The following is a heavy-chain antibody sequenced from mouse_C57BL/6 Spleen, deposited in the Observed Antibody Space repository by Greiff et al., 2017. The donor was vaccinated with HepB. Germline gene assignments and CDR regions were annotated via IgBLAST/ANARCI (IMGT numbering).Heavy chain of an antibody. CDR1: GYTFTDYY. D-gene: IGHD1-1*01. Sequence: QVQLQQSGAELVRPGASVKLSCKASGYTFTDYYINWVKQRPGQGLEWIARIYPGSGNTYYNEKFKGRATLTAENSNSPVYMQLSSLTSEDSAVYFCARWDYGSSYWYFDVWGTGTTVTVSS. J-gene: IGHJ1*03. CDR2: IYPGSGNT. V-gene: IGHV1-76*01. CDR3: ARWDYGSSYWYFDV.